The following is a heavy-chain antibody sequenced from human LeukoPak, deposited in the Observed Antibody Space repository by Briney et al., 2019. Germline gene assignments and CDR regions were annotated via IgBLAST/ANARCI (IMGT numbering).Heavy chain of an antibody. J-gene: IGHJ4*02. CDR1: GGSISSYY. V-gene: IGHV4-59*01. CDR3: ARVGGYSSGPEPSFDY. D-gene: IGHD6-19*01. Sequence: SETLSLTCTVSGGSISSYYWSWIRQPPGKGLEWIGYIYYSGSTNYNPSLRSRVTISVDTSKNQFSLKLSSVTAADTAVYYCARVGGYSSGPEPSFDYWGQGTLVTVSS. CDR2: IYYSGST.